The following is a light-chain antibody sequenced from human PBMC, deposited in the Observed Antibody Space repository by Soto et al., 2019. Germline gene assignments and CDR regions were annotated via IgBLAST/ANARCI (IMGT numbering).Light chain of an antibody. Sequence: NVLTQSPGTLSLSPGEIATLSCRASQTVTSSHLAWYQQRPRQAHRLLIYVASSRATGIPDRFGGSGSGTDFTLTISRLEPVDFAVYNCKQYGSSPWTFGKWTTVEIK. V-gene: IGKV3-20*01. CDR1: QTVTSSH. J-gene: IGKJ1*01. CDR2: VAS. CDR3: KQYGSSPWT.